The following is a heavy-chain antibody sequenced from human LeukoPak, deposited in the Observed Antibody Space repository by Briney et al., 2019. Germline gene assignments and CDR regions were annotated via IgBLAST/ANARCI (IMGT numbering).Heavy chain of an antibody. V-gene: IGHV3-30*18. D-gene: IGHD5-24*01. Sequence: GGSLRLSCATSGFTFNLYGMNWVRQAPGKGLEWVAVISHEGNDKYYAESAKGRFTISRDNSKNTLYLQMNSLRTDDTAVYYCAKDQGDGYNYGPDYWGQGTLVTVSS. CDR2: ISHEGNDK. J-gene: IGHJ4*02. CDR3: AKDQGDGYNYGPDY. CDR1: GFTFNLYG.